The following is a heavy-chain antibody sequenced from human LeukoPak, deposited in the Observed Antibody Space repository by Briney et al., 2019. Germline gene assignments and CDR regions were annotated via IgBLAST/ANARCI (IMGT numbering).Heavy chain of an antibody. CDR3: ARDPHEFSSGWSQFDY. V-gene: IGHV4-39*07. CDR1: GGSISSSSYY. Sequence: PSETLSLTCTVSGGSISSSSYYWGWIRQPPGRGLEWIGSIYYGGSTYYNPSLKSRVTISVDTSKNQFSLKLSSVTAADTAVYYCARDPHEFSSGWSQFDYWGQGTLVTVSS. CDR2: IYYGGST. D-gene: IGHD6-19*01. J-gene: IGHJ4*02.